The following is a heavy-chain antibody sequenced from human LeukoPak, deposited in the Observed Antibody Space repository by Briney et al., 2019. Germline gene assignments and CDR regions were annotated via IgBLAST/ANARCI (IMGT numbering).Heavy chain of an antibody. J-gene: IGHJ1*01. V-gene: IGHV4-59*01. Sequence: SVTLSLTCSVSGGPISGYQWNWIRQPPGKGLEWIAYMYYRGTTNYRPSLRSRVTMSVDTSKNQFSLRLSSVTAADTAVYYCASVPADESTGYGRVYYQHWGQGTLVTVSS. D-gene: IGHD3-22*01. CDR1: GGPISGYQ. CDR3: ASVPADESTGYGRVYYQH. CDR2: MYYRGTT.